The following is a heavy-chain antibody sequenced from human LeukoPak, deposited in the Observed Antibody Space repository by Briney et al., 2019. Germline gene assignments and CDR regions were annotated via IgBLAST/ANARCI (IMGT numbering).Heavy chain of an antibody. Sequence: SETLSLTCAVYGGSFSGYYWSWIRQPPGKGLEWIGEINHSGSTNYNPSLKSRVTISVDTSKNQFSLELSSVTAADTAVYYCARHVGSSPEYFQHWGQGTLVTVSS. D-gene: IGHD6-13*01. J-gene: IGHJ1*01. CDR3: ARHVGSSPEYFQH. CDR1: GGSFSGYY. V-gene: IGHV4-34*01. CDR2: INHSGST.